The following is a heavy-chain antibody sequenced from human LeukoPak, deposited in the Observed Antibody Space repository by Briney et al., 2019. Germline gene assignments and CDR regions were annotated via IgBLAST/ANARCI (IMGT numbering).Heavy chain of an antibody. D-gene: IGHD2-2*01. V-gene: IGHV4-39*01. CDR3: ARVRGVVPAALDY. J-gene: IGHJ4*02. CDR2: IYYSGST. CDR1: GGSISSSSYY. Sequence: PSETLSLTCTVSGGSISSSSYYWGWIRQPPGKGLEWVGSIYYSGSTYYNPSLKSRVTISVDTSKNQFSLKLSSVTAADTAVYYCARVRGVVPAALDYWGQGTLVTVSS.